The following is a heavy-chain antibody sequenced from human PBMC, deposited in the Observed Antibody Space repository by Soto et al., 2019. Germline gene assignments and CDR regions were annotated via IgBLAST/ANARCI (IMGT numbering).Heavy chain of an antibody. CDR2: MNPKSGGP. D-gene: IGHD1-26*01. CDR1: GYSFTGHD. Sequence: QVQLVQSGAEVRKPGASVRVSCKASGYSFTGHDVNWVRQASGQGLEWMGGMNPKSGGPGYAQKFQGRVTMTRDTSINTAYMDLSGLTSQDTAVYYCVKVAELKSGYYPAMDVWGQGTKVTVSS. CDR3: VKVAELKSGYYPAMDV. V-gene: IGHV1-8*01. J-gene: IGHJ6*02.